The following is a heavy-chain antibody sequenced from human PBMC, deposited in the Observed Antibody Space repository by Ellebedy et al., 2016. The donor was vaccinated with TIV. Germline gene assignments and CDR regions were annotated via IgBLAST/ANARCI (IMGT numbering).Heavy chain of an antibody. Sequence: GESLKISXAASGFTFSNAWMSWVRQAPGKGLEWVGRIKSKTDGGTTDYAAPVKGRFTISRDDSKNTLYLQMNSLKTEDTAVYYCTADYFYDPFDYWGQGTLVTVSS. CDR2: IKSKTDGGTT. D-gene: IGHD5/OR15-5a*01. V-gene: IGHV3-15*01. J-gene: IGHJ4*02. CDR1: GFTFSNAW. CDR3: TADYFYDPFDY.